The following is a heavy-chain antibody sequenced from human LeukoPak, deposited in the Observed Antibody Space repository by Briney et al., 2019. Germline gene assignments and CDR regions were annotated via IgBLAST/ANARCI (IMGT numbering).Heavy chain of an antibody. CDR2: IYRGGST. D-gene: IGHD3-22*01. Sequence: GGSLRLSCAASGFRFSSYAMSWVRQAPGKGLEWVSVIYRGGSTYYADSVKGRFTISRDNSKNTLYLQMNSLRAEDTAVYYCARMALLPYYFDYWGQGTLVTVSS. CDR1: GFRFSSYA. J-gene: IGHJ4*02. V-gene: IGHV3-53*01. CDR3: ARMALLPYYFDY.